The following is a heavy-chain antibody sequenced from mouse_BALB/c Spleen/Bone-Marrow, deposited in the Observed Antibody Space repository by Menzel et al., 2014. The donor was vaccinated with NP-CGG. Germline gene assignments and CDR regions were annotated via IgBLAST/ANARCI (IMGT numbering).Heavy chain of an antibody. Sequence: LVESGAELVKPGASVKLSCKASGYTFSNYYMYWVKQRPGQGLEWIGESNPSNGGSNFNEKFKSKATLTVDKSSSTAYVQLSSLTSEDSAVYYCTRSNYGYWYFDVWGAGTTVTVSS. J-gene: IGHJ1*01. CDR3: TRSNYGYWYFDV. CDR2: SNPSNGGS. CDR1: GYTFSNYY. V-gene: IGHV1S81*02. D-gene: IGHD1-1*01.